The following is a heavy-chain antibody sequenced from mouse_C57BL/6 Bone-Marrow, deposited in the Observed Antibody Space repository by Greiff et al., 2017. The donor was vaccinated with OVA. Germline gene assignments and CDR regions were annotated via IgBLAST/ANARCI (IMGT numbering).Heavy chain of an antibody. CDR1: GYTFTGYG. CDR3: TRGYSNYDAMDY. J-gene: IGHJ4*01. V-gene: IGHV1-15*01. CDR2: IDPESGGT. Sequence: QVQLKQSGAELVRPGASVTLSCKASGYTFTGYGMHWVKQTPVQGLEWIGAIDPESGGTDYNQKFKGKATLTVDKSSSTAYMELRSLTSEDSAFYYCTRGYSNYDAMDYWGQGTSVTVSS. D-gene: IGHD2-5*01.